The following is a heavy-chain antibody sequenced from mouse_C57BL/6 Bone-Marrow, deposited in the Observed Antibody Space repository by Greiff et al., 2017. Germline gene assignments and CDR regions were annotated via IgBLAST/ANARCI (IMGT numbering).Heavy chain of an antibody. J-gene: IGHJ4*01. V-gene: IGHV14-4*01. CDR2: IDPGNGDP. Sequence: EVQLQQSGAELVRPGASVKLSCTASGFKIKDDYMHWVKQRPEQGLEWIGWIDPGNGDPEYASKFQGKATLTADTSSNTAYLQLSSLTSEDTAVYYCTSSACLGYAMDYWGQGTSVTVSS. D-gene: IGHD4-1*01. CDR1: GFKIKDDY. CDR3: TSSACLGYAMDY.